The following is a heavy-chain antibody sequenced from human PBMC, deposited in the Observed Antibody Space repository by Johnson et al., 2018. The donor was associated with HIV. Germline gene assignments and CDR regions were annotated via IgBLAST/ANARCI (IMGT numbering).Heavy chain of an antibody. V-gene: IGHV3-7*05. D-gene: IGHD6-13*01. CDR3: ATEGEQQLLYAGEAFDI. CDR1: GFTFSSYW. Sequence: VQLVESGGGLVQPGGSLRLSCAASGFTFSSYWMAWVRQAPGKGLEWVANMNQDGSKKCYVDSLRGRFTISRDNAKNSLSLQMTSLRAEDTAIYYCATEGEQQLLYAGEAFDIWGQGTMVTVSS. J-gene: IGHJ3*02. CDR2: MNQDGSKK.